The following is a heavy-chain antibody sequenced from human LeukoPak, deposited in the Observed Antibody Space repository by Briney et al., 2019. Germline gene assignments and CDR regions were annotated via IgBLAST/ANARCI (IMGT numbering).Heavy chain of an antibody. Sequence: PGGSLRLSCAASGFTLSDYWMHWVRQAPGKGLVWVSQINRDGSNTNYADSVRGRFTISRDNAKNTLFLQMNSLRAEDTAVYYCARVLAAGTGYFDYWGQGTLVTVSS. CDR2: INRDGSNT. D-gene: IGHD6-13*01. CDR3: ARVLAAGTGYFDY. CDR1: GFTLSDYW. V-gene: IGHV3-74*01. J-gene: IGHJ4*02.